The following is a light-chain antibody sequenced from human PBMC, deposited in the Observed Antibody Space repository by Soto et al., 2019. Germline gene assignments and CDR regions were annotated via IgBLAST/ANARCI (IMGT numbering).Light chain of an antibody. V-gene: IGKV3-11*01. CDR1: QSVRRY. J-gene: IGKJ4*01. CDR2: DAS. Sequence: EIVLTQSPATLSLSPGERATLSCRASQSVRRYLAWYQQKPGQAPRLLIYDASNRATGIPARFSGSGSGTDFTLTISSLAPEDFAVYHCQQRTNWPLTFGGGTKVEIK. CDR3: QQRTNWPLT.